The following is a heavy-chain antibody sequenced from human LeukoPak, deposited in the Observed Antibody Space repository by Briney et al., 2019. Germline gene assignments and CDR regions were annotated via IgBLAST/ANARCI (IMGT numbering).Heavy chain of an antibody. V-gene: IGHV3-49*04. J-gene: IGHJ5*02. CDR1: GFTFGDYA. Sequence: PGRSLRLSRTASGFTFGDYAMSWVRQAPGKGLEWVGFIRSKAYGGTTEYAASVKGRFTISRDDSKSIAYLQMNSLKTEDTAVYYCTRALMTYCSGGSCYFDWFDPWGQGTLVTVSS. CDR3: TRALMTYCSGGSCYFDWFDP. D-gene: IGHD2-15*01. CDR2: IRSKAYGGTT.